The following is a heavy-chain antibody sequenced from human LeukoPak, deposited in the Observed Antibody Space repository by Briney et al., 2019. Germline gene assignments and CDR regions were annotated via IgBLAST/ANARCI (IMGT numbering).Heavy chain of an antibody. CDR3: ARGGRYSYGYFY. V-gene: IGHV4-59*01. CDR1: GGSISSYY. CDR2: TYYSGST. J-gene: IGHJ4*02. Sequence: PSETLSLTCTVSGGSISSYYWSWIRQPPGKGLEWIGYTYYSGSTNYNPSLKSRVTISVDTSKNQFSLKLNSVTAADTAVYYCARGGRYSYGYFYWGQGTLVTVSS. D-gene: IGHD5-18*01.